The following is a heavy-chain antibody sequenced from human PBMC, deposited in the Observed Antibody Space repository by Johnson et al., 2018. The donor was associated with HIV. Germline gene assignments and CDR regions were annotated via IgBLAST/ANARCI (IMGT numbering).Heavy chain of an antibody. D-gene: IGHD4-17*01. Sequence: QMQLVESGGGVVQPGRSLRFSCAASGFSFSSYDMHWVRQAPGKGLEWVAVISYDGSNKYYADSVKGRFTISRDNSKNTLYLQMNSLRAEDTAVYYCAKLPVLYGDFDDAFNIWGQGTMVTVSS. V-gene: IGHV3-30*18. CDR1: GFSFSSYD. CDR2: ISYDGSNK. J-gene: IGHJ3*02. CDR3: AKLPVLYGDFDDAFNI.